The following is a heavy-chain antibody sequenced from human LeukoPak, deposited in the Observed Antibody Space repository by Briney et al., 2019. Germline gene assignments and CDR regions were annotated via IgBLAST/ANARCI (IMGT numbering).Heavy chain of an antibody. CDR3: ARSDYDYVWGSYRYTGRPPFDY. J-gene: IGHJ4*02. CDR2: INHSGST. D-gene: IGHD3-16*02. CDR1: GGSFSGYY. Sequence: SETLSLTCAVYGGSFSGYYWSWIRQPQGKGLEWIGEINHSGSTNYNPSLKSRVTISVDTSKNQFSLKLSSVTAADTAVYYCARSDYDYVWGSYRYTGRPPFDYWGQGTLVTVSS. V-gene: IGHV4-34*01.